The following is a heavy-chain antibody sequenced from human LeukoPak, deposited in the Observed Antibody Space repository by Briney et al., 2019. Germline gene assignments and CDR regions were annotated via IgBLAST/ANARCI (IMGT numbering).Heavy chain of an antibody. CDR1: GFTFNNYN. CDR3: AKGGYCSSTSCSEGINWFDP. Sequence: PGGSLRLSCAASGFTFNNYNINWVRQAPGKGLEWVSYISSGSTTIYYADSVKGRFTISRDNSKNTLYLQMNSLRAEDTAVYYCAKGGYCSSTSCSEGINWFDPWGQGTLVTVSS. CDR2: ISSGSTTI. D-gene: IGHD2-2*01. J-gene: IGHJ5*02. V-gene: IGHV3-48*01.